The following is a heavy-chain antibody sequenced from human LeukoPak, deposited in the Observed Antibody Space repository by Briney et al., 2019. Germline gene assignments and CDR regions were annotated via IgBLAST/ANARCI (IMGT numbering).Heavy chain of an antibody. V-gene: IGHV4-59*01. CDR3: ARAGVRGVIGTFDI. CDR2: IYHSGST. Sequence: SETLSLTCTVSGGSISSYYWSWIRQPPGKGLEWIGYIYHSGSTYYNPSLKSRVTMSVDTSKNQFSLRLNSVTAADTAVYFCARAGVRGVIGTFDIWGQGTMVTVSS. J-gene: IGHJ3*02. D-gene: IGHD3-10*01. CDR1: GGSISSYY.